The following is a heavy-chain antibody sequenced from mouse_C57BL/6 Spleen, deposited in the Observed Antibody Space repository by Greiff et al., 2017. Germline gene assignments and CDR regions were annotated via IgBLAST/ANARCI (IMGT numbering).Heavy chain of an antibody. V-gene: IGHV1-39*01. Sequence: EVQLQQSGPELVKPGASVKISCKASGYSFTDYNMNWVQQSNGKSLEWIAVINPNYGTTSYNQTFKGKATLTVGQSSSTAYMQLNSLTSEDSAVYYWAAHYYGSSFDSWGQGTTLPVSS. J-gene: IGHJ2*01. CDR2: INPNYGTT. D-gene: IGHD1-1*01. CDR3: AAHYYGSSFDS. CDR1: GYSFTDYN.